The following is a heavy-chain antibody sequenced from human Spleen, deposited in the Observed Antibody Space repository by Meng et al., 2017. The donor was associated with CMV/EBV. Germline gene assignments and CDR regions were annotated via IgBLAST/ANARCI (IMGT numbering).Heavy chain of an antibody. J-gene: IGHJ6*02. D-gene: IGHD3-3*01. CDR1: GFTFSSYS. V-gene: IGHV3-21*01. CDR3: ARNTIFGVVPPEGMDV. CDR2: ISSSSSYI. Sequence: GESLKISCAASGFTFSSYSMNWFRQAPGKGLEWVSSISSSSSYIYYADSVKGRFTISRDNAKNSLYLQMNSLRAEDTAVYYCARNTIFGVVPPEGMDVWGQGTTVTVSS.